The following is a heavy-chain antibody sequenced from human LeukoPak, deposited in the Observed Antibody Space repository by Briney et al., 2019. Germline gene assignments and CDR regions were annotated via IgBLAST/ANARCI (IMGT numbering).Heavy chain of an antibody. CDR1: GGSISSSSYY. V-gene: IGHV4-39*07. CDR2: IYYSGST. CDR3: ARGVASTMIVRFDP. J-gene: IGHJ5*02. Sequence: QTSETLSLTCTVSGGSISSSSYYWGWIRQPPGKGLEWIGSIYYSGSTYYNPSLKSRVTISVDTSKNQFSLMLNSVTAADTAVYYCARGVASTMIVRFDPWGQGTLVTVSS. D-gene: IGHD3-22*01.